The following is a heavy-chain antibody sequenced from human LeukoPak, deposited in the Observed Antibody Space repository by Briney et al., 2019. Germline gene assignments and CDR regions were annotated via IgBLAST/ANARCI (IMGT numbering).Heavy chain of an antibody. J-gene: IGHJ4*02. CDR2: IKRDGSEK. D-gene: IGHD1-1*01. V-gene: IGHV3-7*03. CDR3: ARDPFVQLERLFFYLDY. CDR1: GFTFSSYW. Sequence: GGSLRLSCAASGFTFSSYWMSWVRQAPGKGLEGVANIKRDGSEKYYVDSVKGRFTISRDNAKNSLYLQMNSLRAEDTAIYYCARDPFVQLERLFFYLDYWGQGTLVTVSS.